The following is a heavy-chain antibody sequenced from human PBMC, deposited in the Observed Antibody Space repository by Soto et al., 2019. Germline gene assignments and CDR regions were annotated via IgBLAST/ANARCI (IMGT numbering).Heavy chain of an antibody. CDR2: ISYDGNNK. V-gene: IGHV3-30*03. D-gene: IGHD4-17*01. Sequence: GGSLRLSCAASEFTFSDYAMHWVRQAPGKGLQWLAVISYDGNNKYYADSVEGRFTISRDNSKNTVYLQMNSLRLEDTAVYYCARGPSYSDSYFDHWGQGTLVTVSS. CDR3: ARGPSYSDSYFDH. CDR1: EFTFSDYA. J-gene: IGHJ4*02.